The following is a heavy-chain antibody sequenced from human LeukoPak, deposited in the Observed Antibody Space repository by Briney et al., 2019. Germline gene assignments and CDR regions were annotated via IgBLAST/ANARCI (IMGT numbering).Heavy chain of an antibody. CDR2: ISSSSSYI. D-gene: IGHD3-22*01. Sequence: GGSLRLSCAASGFTFSSYSMNWVRQAPGKGLEWVSSISSSSSYIYYADSVKGRFTISRDNAKNSLYLQMNSLRDEDTAVYYCARDSHFQTSSGYSFDYWGQGTLVTVSS. CDR1: GFTFSSYS. V-gene: IGHV3-21*01. CDR3: ARDSHFQTSSGYSFDY. J-gene: IGHJ4*02.